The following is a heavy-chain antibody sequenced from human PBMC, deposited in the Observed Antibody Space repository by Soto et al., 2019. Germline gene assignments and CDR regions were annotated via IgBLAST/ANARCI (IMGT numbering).Heavy chain of an antibody. V-gene: IGHV5-10-1*01. J-gene: IGHJ4*02. CDR1: GYSFTSYW. D-gene: IGHD5-18*01. Sequence: GESLKISCKGSGYSFTSYWISWVRQMPGKGLEWMGRIDPSDSYTNYSPSFQGHVTISADKSISTAYLQWSSLKASDTAMYYCAATGYNYGYHFDHWGQGTKVNVS. CDR3: AATGYNYGYHFDH. CDR2: IDPSDSYT.